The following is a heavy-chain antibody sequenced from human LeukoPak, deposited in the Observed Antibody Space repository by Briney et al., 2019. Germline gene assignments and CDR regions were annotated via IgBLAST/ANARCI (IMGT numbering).Heavy chain of an antibody. CDR3: ATYSCTSGTCYYFDY. V-gene: IGHV4-59*01. CDR1: GGSISSYY. Sequence: SETLSLTCTVSGGSISSYYWSWIRQPPGKGLEGIGYIYSSGSTQYNPSLKSRLTISVGTSKNQFSLKLSSVTAADTAVYFCATYSCTSGTCYYFDYWGQGILVTVSS. J-gene: IGHJ4*02. CDR2: IYSSGST. D-gene: IGHD2-15*01.